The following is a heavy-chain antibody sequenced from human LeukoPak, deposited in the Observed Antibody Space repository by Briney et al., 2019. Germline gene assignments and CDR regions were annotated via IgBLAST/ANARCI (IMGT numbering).Heavy chain of an antibody. CDR3: GGQRWGKPSSWLGAFYYNIDV. CDR2: ITHRGGT. Sequence: SETLSLTCAVSGGSFSHYYWSWIRQPPGKGLEWIGEITHRGGTTYNPSLKSRVNISVDTSKNQFSLSVNSVTAADTAVYFCGGQRWGKPSSWLGAFYYNIDVWGKGTTVTVSS. D-gene: IGHD6-13*01. CDR1: GGSFSHYY. J-gene: IGHJ6*03. V-gene: IGHV4-34*01.